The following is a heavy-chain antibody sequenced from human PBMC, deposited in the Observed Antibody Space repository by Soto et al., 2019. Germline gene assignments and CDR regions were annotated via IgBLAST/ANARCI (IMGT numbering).Heavy chain of an antibody. Sequence: GGSLRLSCAASGFTFSSHDMHWVRQATGKGLEWVSAIGTAGDTYYPGSVKGRFTISRENAKNSLYLQMNSLRAGDTAVYYCARALRYQLLYDYWGQGTLVTVSS. V-gene: IGHV3-13*01. CDR1: GFTFSSHD. CDR2: IGTAGDT. CDR3: ARALRYQLLYDY. J-gene: IGHJ4*02. D-gene: IGHD2-2*02.